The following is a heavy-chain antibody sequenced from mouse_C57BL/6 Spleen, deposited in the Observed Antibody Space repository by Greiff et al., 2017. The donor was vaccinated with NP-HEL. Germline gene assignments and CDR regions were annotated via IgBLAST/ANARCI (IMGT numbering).Heavy chain of an antibody. Sequence: VQLQQSGPELVKPGASVKISCKASGYTFTDYYMNWVKQSHGKSLEWIGDINPNNGGTSYNQKFKGKATLTVDKSSSTAYMELRSLTSEDSAVYYCATHYYGSSYESSMDYWGQGTSVTVSS. CDR2: INPNNGGT. V-gene: IGHV1-26*01. CDR1: GYTFTDYY. D-gene: IGHD1-1*01. CDR3: ATHYYGSSYESSMDY. J-gene: IGHJ4*01.